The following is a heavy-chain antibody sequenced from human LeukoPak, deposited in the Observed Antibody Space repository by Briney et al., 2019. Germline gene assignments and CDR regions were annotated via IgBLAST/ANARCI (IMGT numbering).Heavy chain of an antibody. CDR1: GGSISSYY. CDR3: ARDKDDGYFDR. CDR2: IYYRGST. D-gene: IGHD1-1*01. Sequence: SETLSFTCTVSGGSISSYYWSWIRKPPGKGLEWIGYIYYRGSTNYNPSLKSRVTISVDTSKNQFSLKLSSVTAADTAVYYCARDKDDGYFDRWGQGTLVTVSS. V-gene: IGHV4-59*01. J-gene: IGHJ4*02.